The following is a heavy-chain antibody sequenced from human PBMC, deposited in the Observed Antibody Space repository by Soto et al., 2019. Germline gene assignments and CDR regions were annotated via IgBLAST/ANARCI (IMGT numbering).Heavy chain of an antibody. D-gene: IGHD2-2*01. CDR1: GYTFTSYG. V-gene: IGHV1-18*01. Sequence: ASVKVSCKASGYTFTSYGISWVRQAPGQGLEWMGWISAYNGNTNYAQKLQGRVTMTIDTSTSTAYMELRSLRSDDTAVYYCARDKIPAMWFDPWGQGTLVTVSS. CDR2: ISAYNGNT. CDR3: ARDKIPAMWFDP. J-gene: IGHJ5*02.